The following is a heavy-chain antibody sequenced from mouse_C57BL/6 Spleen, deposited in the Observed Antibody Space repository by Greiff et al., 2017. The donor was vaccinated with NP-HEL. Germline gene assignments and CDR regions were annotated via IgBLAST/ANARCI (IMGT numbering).Heavy chain of an antibody. V-gene: IGHV1-66*01. J-gene: IGHJ2*01. CDR1: GYSFTSYY. CDR3: AGGGGLYYFDC. CDR2: IYPGSGNT. Sequence: QVQLQQPGPELVKPGASVKISCKASGYSFTSYYIHWVKQRPGQGLEWIGWIYPGSGNTKYNEKFKGKATLTADTSSSTAYMQLSSLTSEDSAVYYSAGGGGLYYFDCWGQGTTLTVSS.